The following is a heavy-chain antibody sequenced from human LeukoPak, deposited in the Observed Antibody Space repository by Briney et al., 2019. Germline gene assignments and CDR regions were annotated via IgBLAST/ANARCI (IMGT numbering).Heavy chain of an antibody. V-gene: IGHV3-64*01. D-gene: IGHD3-9*01. Sequence: GGTLRLSCAASGFTFSSYAMHWVRQAPGKGLEYVSAISSNGGSTYYPTPVKGRFTISRDNTKNTLYLQMGSLRAEDRAVYYCARSRLGNLAGYFGYWGQGTMVTVSS. CDR1: GFTFSSYA. CDR3: ARSRLGNLAGYFGY. CDR2: ISSNGGST. J-gene: IGHJ4*02.